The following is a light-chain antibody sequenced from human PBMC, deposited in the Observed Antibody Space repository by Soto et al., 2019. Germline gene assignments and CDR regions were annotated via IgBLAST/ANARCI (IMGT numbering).Light chain of an antibody. V-gene: IGKV3-20*01. Sequence: EIVLTQSPGTLSLSPGERATLSCRASQSVSSSYLAWYQQKPGQAPRLLIYGASSRATGIPDKFSGSGSGTDFTLTISRLEPEDFAVYYCQQYVRSLWTFGQGTKLQIK. CDR1: QSVSSSY. CDR3: QQYVRSLWT. CDR2: GAS. J-gene: IGKJ2*01.